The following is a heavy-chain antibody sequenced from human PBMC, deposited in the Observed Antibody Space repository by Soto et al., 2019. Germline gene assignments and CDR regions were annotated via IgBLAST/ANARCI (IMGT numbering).Heavy chain of an antibody. Sequence: ASVKVSCKVSGYTLTELSMHWVRQVPGKGLEWMGGFDPEDGETIYAQKFQGRVTMTEDTSTDTAYMELSSLRSEDTAVYYCATLHCSSTSCYNVLDPWGQGTLVTVSS. CDR3: ATLHCSSTSCYNVLDP. D-gene: IGHD2-2*02. CDR1: GYTLTELS. V-gene: IGHV1-24*01. J-gene: IGHJ5*02. CDR2: FDPEDGET.